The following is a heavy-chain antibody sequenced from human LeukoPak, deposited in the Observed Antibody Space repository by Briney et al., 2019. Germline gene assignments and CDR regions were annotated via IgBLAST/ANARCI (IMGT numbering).Heavy chain of an antibody. CDR3: ARVGDGDYFDY. CDR1: AFTFSNYA. V-gene: IGHV3-53*01. Sequence: GGSLRLSCAASAFTFSNYAMSWVRQAPGKGLEWVSVFYSGGITYYADSVKGRFTISRDDSKNTLYLHMHSLRAEDTAVYYCARVGDGDYFDYWGQGTLVTVSS. CDR2: FYSGGIT. J-gene: IGHJ4*02.